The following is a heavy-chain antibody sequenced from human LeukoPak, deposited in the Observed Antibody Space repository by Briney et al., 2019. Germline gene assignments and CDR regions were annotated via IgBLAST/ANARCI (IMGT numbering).Heavy chain of an antibody. CDR2: TYYRSTWLN. Sequence: SQILSLTCAISGDTVSSNTAAYNWLRLSPSRGLEWLGRTYYRSTWLNDYAPSVRGRITVSPDTSKNQFSLQLNSVTPEDTAVYYCARDHLGMGYWGQGTPVTVSS. J-gene: IGHJ4*02. V-gene: IGHV6-1*01. CDR3: ARDHLGMGY. D-gene: IGHD7-27*01. CDR1: GDTVSSNTAA.